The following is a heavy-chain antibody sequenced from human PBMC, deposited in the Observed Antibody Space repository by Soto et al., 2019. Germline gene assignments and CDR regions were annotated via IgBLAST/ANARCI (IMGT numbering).Heavy chain of an antibody. J-gene: IGHJ5*02. V-gene: IGHV3-30*18. D-gene: IGHD3-10*01. CDR2: ISYDGSNK. CDR1: GFTFSSYG. Sequence: PGGSLRLSCAASGFTFSSYGMHWVRQAPGKGLEWVAVISYDGSNKYYADSVKGRFTISRDNSKNTLYLQMNSLRAEDTAVYYCAKGGYYYGSGSYYGDFDPWGQGTLVTVSS. CDR3: AKGGYYYGSGSYYGDFDP.